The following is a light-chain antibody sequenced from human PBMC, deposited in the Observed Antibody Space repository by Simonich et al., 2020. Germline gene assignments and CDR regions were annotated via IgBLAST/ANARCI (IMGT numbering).Light chain of an antibody. Sequence: QSALTQPASVSGSPGQSIPISCTGTSSDVGGYNYVSWDQQHPGKAPKLMIYYFSKRPSGVSNRFSGSKSGNTASLTISGLQAEDEADYYCSSYTSSSTWVFGGGTKLTVL. J-gene: IGLJ3*02. CDR1: SSDVGGYNY. V-gene: IGLV2-14*01. CDR2: YFS. CDR3: SSYTSSSTWV.